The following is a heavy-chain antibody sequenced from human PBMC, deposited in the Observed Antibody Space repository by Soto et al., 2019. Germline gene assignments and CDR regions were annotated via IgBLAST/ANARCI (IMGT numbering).Heavy chain of an antibody. CDR1: GYRFTTHW. D-gene: IGHD5-12*01. CDR2: IYPGDSDT. Sequence: GESLKISCQGSGYRFTTHWIGWVRQMPGKGLEWMGVIYPGDSDTKYSPSFQGRFTISRDNSKNTLYLQMNSLRAEDTAVYYCARDYYRFNSGYGFSMDVWGQGTTVTVSS. V-gene: IGHV5-51*01. CDR3: ARDYYRFNSGYGFSMDV. J-gene: IGHJ6*02.